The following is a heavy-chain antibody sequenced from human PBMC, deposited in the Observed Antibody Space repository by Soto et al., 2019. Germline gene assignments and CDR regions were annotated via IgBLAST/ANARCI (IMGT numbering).Heavy chain of an antibody. Sequence: QVQLQESGPGLVKPSQTLSLTCAVSGASISSGDYYRSWIRQHPGKGLEWIGYIYYNGRAYYNPSLNSRVTMSSDTSKNQFSLKLSSVTAADTAVYYCARRGAGSGSFDYWGQGALVTVSS. CDR3: ARRGAGSGSFDY. D-gene: IGHD3-10*01. CDR1: GASISSGDYY. J-gene: IGHJ4*02. CDR2: IYYNGRA. V-gene: IGHV4-31*11.